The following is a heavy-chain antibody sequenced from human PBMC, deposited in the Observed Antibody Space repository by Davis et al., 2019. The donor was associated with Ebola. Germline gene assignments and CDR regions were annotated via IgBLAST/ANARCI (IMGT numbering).Heavy chain of an antibody. Sequence: GESLKISCAASGFTFSSYSMNWVRQAPGKGLEWVSSISSSSSYIYYADSVKGRFTISRDNSKNTLYLHMNSLRAEDTAVYYCARGRTRVLWFGESDYWGQGTLVTVSS. CDR2: ISSSSSYI. V-gene: IGHV3-21*01. J-gene: IGHJ4*02. D-gene: IGHD3-10*01. CDR3: ARGRTRVLWFGESDY. CDR1: GFTFSSYS.